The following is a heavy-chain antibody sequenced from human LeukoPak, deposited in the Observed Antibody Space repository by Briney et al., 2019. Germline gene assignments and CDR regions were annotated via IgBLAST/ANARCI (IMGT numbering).Heavy chain of an antibody. CDR1: GYTLTHHG. CDR2: ISCYNGDT. CDR3: ARNPSNSSGYHAHFDS. D-gene: IGHD3-22*01. Sequence: ASVKVSCKASGYTLTHHGISWVRQAPGQGLEWMGWISCYNGDTMYAQNVQGRVTMTTETSTRTAYIELRSLRSDDTAMYYCARNPSNSSGYHAHFDSWGQGTLVTVSS. V-gene: IGHV1-18*01. J-gene: IGHJ4*02.